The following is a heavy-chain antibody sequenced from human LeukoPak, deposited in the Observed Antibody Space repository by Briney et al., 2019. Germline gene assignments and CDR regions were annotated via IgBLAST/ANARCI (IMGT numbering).Heavy chain of an antibody. CDR1: GFTFSSYS. V-gene: IGHV3-21*01. CDR3: ARDAPGRLFTA. Sequence: GGSLRLSCAASGFTFSSYSMTWVRQAPGKGLEWVSSISSSSSYIYYADSVKGRFTISRDNAKNSLYLQMNSLRAEDTAVYYCARDAPGRLFTAWGQGTLVTVSS. CDR2: ISSSSSYI. J-gene: IGHJ5*02. D-gene: IGHD2-8*02.